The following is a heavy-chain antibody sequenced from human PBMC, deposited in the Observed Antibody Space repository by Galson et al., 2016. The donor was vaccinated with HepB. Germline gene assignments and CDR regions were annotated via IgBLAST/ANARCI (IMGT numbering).Heavy chain of an antibody. CDR1: KFSFTSFW. J-gene: IGHJ4*02. D-gene: IGHD4-17*01. CDR2: IRQDGGEE. Sequence: SLRLSCAASKFSFTSFWMTWVRQAPGKGLEWVANIRQDGGEEYYKDSVKGRFTISRDNADNSLYLQMNSLRAEDTALYYCAREGYGDALDHWGQGTLVTVST. CDR3: AREGYGDALDH. V-gene: IGHV3-7*01.